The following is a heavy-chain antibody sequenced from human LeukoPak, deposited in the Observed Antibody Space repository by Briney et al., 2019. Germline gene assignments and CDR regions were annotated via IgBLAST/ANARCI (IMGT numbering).Heavy chain of an antibody. V-gene: IGHV4-39*01. CDR1: GGSIRSSYYY. CDR3: ARHYGP. J-gene: IGHJ5*02. CDR2: NSGST. D-gene: IGHD3-10*01. Sequence: SETLSLTCTVSGGSIRSSYYYWGWIREPPGKGLEWIGSNSGSTYYNPSLKSRVTISVDTSKNQFSLKLNSVTAADTAVYYCARHYGPWGQGTLVTVSS.